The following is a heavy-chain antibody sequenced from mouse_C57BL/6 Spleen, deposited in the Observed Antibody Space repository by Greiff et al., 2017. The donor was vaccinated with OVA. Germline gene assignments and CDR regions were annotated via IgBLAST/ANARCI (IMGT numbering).Heavy chain of an antibody. V-gene: IGHV1-80*01. J-gene: IGHJ1*03. D-gene: IGHD2-4*01. CDR2: IYPGDGDT. CDR1: GYAFSSYW. Sequence: QVQLQQSGAELVKPGASVKISCKASGYAFSSYWMNWVKQRPGKGLEWIGQIYPGDGDTNYNGKFKGKATLTADKSSSTAYMQLSSLTAEDSAVDFCARDYYDYWYFDVWGTGTTVTVSS. CDR3: ARDYYDYWYFDV.